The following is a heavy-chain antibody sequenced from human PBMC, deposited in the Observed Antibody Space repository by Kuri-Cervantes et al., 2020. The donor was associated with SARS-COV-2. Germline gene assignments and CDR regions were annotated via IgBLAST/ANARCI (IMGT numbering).Heavy chain of an antibody. Sequence: GGSLRLSCAASGFTFSSYAMHWVCQAPGKGLEYVSAISSNGGSTYYADSVKGRFTISRDNSKNTLYLQMGSLRAEDMAVYYCARDGESWPELGIVAGTPSFDYWGQGTLVTVSS. CDR1: GFTFSSYA. CDR2: ISSNGGST. CDR3: ARDGESWPELGIVAGTPSFDY. J-gene: IGHJ4*02. V-gene: IGHV3-64*02. D-gene: IGHD6-19*01.